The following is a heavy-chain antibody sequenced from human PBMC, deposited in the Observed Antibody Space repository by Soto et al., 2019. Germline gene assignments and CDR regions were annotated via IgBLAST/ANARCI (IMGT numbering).Heavy chain of an antibody. D-gene: IGHD6-13*01. V-gene: IGHV3-7*01. J-gene: IGHJ4*02. CDR3: AREGSSSWYSPHYSFDY. CDR2: IKQDGSEK. CDR1: GFTFSSYW. Sequence: EVQLVESGGGLVQPGGSLRLSCAASGFTFSSYWMSWVRQAPGTGLEWVANIKQDGSEKYYVDSVKGRFTISRDNAKNSLYLQMNSLRAEDTAVYYCAREGSSSWYSPHYSFDYWGQGTLVTVSS.